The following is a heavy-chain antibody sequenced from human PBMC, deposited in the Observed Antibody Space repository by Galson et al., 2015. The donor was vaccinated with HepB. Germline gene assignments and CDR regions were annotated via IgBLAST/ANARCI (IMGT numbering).Heavy chain of an antibody. V-gene: IGHV3-64D*06. CDR3: VKVEILTGYSVGSFHF. CDR2: ISHNGGAT. CDR1: GFRFHYYA. D-gene: IGHD3-9*01. Sequence: SLRLSCAGSGFRFHYYALHWVRQAPGKGLEFVSGISHNGGATKFADSVRDRFTISRDNSENTMYLQMNSLRTEDTAVYYCVKVEILTGYSVGSFHFWGRGT. J-gene: IGHJ3*01.